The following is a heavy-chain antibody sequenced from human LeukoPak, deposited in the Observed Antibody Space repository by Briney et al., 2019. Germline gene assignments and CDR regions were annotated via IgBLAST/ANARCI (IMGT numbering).Heavy chain of an antibody. D-gene: IGHD3-3*01. V-gene: IGHV3-30-3*01. CDR2: ISYDGSNK. CDR3: AKGYYDFWSGQRPPPFDI. Sequence: GGSLRLSCAASGFTFSSYAMHWVRQAPGKGLEWVAVISYDGSNKYYAESVKGRFTVSRDNSKNTLYLQMNSLRAEDTAVYYCAKGYYDFWSGQRPPPFDIWGQGTMVTVSS. CDR1: GFTFSSYA. J-gene: IGHJ3*02.